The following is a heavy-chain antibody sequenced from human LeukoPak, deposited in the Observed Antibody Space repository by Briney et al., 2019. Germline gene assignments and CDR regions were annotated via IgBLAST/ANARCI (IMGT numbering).Heavy chain of an antibody. CDR2: ISSSSSYT. Sequence: GGSLRLSCAASGFTFSDYYMSWIRQAPGKGLERVSYISSSSSYTNYADSVKGRFTISRDNAKNSLYLQMNSLRAEDTAVYYCARDGGSTSSYFDPWGQGTLVTVSS. J-gene: IGHJ5*02. CDR3: ARDGGSTSSYFDP. CDR1: GFTFSDYY. D-gene: IGHD2-2*01. V-gene: IGHV3-11*06.